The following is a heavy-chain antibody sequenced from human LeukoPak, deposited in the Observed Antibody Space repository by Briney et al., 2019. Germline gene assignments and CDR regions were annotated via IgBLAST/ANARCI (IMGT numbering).Heavy chain of an antibody. CDR2: INPGSGDT. J-gene: IGHJ4*02. V-gene: IGHV1-2*06. Sequence: ASVKVSCKASGYTFSGYFMHWVRQAPGQGLEWMGRINPGSGDTEFAQKFQGRVTMTSDTSISTAYMEVSGLTSDDTAIYYCARDLSSTPNWELDHWGQGTLVTVSS. CDR1: GYTFSGYF. CDR3: ARDLSSTPNWELDH. D-gene: IGHD7-27*01.